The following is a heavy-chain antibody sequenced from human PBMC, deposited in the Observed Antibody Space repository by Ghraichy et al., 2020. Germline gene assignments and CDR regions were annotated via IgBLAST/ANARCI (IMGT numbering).Heavy chain of an antibody. V-gene: IGHV3-7*03. J-gene: IGHJ4*02. CDR3: ARDRPYYGSGSYPLGIFDY. CDR1: GFTFSSYW. CDR2: IKQDGSEK. Sequence: GGSLRLSCAASGFTFSSYWMSWVRQAPGKGLEWVANIKQDGSEKYYVDSVKGRFTISRDNAKNSLYLQMNSLRAEDTAVYYRARDRPYYGSGSYPLGIFDYWGQGTLVTVSS. D-gene: IGHD3-10*01.